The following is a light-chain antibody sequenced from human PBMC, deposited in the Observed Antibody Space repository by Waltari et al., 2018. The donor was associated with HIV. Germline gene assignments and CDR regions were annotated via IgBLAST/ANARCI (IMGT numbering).Light chain of an antibody. CDR1: SSYVDTF. V-gene: IGLV2-11*01. Sequence: QSALTPPHSVSGSPGQSLTISCAGASSYVDTFVSWYQQHPGKAPQVIIYDVNNRPSGVPDRFSGSKSGNTAFLTISGLQAEDEAEYHCCSHAGNFIFAFGTGTKVTVL. J-gene: IGLJ1*01. CDR2: DVN. CDR3: CSHAGNFIFA.